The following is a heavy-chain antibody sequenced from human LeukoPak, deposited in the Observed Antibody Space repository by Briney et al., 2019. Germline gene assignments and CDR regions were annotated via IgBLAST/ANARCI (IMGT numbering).Heavy chain of an antibody. CDR3: ARGGRLYKRFDP. V-gene: IGHV1-8*03. J-gene: IGHJ5*02. Sequence: GASVKVSCKASGYTFTSYAMNWVRQATGQGLEWMGWMNPNSGNTGYAQKFQGRVTITRNTSISTAYMELSSLRSEDTAVYYCARGGRLYKRFDPWGQGTLVTVSS. D-gene: IGHD3-10*01. CDR1: GYTFTSYA. CDR2: MNPNSGNT.